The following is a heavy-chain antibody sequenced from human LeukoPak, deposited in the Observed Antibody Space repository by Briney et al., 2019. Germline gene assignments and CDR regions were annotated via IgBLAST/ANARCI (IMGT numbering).Heavy chain of an antibody. CDR2: ISSSGSTI. CDR3: ARDIGETGAFDI. Sequence: GGSLRLSCAASGFTFSSYEMNWVRQAPGKGLEWVSYISSSGSTIYYADSVKGRFTISRDNAKNSLYLRMNSLRAEDTAVYYCARDIGETGAFDIWGQGTMVTVSS. D-gene: IGHD1-1*01. CDR1: GFTFSSYE. V-gene: IGHV3-48*03. J-gene: IGHJ3*02.